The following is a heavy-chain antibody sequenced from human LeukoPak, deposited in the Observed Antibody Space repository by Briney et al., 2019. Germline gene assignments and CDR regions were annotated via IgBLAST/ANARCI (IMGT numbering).Heavy chain of an antibody. CDR1: GFTFSSYA. CDR3: ARRFCSGGSCFSAYYSYYDMDV. V-gene: IGHV3-30-3*01. Sequence: GRSLRLSCAASGFTFSSYAMHWVRQAPGKGLEWVALISYDGSNKYCADSVKGRFTISRDNSKNTLYPQMNSLRAEDTAVYYCARRFCSGGSCFSAYYSYYDMDVWGQGTTVTVSS. CDR2: ISYDGSNK. D-gene: IGHD2-15*01. J-gene: IGHJ6*02.